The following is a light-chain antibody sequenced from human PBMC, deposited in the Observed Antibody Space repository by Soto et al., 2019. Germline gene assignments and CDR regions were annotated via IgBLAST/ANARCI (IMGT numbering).Light chain of an antibody. CDR2: WAS. J-gene: IGKJ2*01. CDR1: QSVLYIPTNKNY. CDR3: QQYYSLPYT. V-gene: IGKV4-1*01. Sequence: DILMTQSPDSLAVSLGERATINCKSSQSVLYIPTNKNYLAWYQQKPGQPPKLLIYWASTRELGVPDRFSGSGSGTEFTLTISSLQAEDVAIYYCQQYYSLPYTFGQGTKLEI.